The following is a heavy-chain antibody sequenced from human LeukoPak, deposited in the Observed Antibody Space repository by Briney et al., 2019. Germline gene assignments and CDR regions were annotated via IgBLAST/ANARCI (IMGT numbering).Heavy chain of an antibody. CDR2: INPSGGRT. Sequence: ASVKVSCKASGYIFTSYYFHWVRQAPGQGLEWMGIINPSGGRTNYAQKFQGRVSMTRDMSTSTVYMELSSLRSEDTAVYYCARDRLHYGEYEKTLDYWGQGTLVTVSS. CDR1: GYIFTSYY. J-gene: IGHJ4*02. D-gene: IGHD4-17*01. CDR3: ARDRLHYGEYEKTLDY. V-gene: IGHV1-46*01.